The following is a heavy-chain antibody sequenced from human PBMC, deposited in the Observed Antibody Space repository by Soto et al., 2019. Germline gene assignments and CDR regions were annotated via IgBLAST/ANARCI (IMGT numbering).Heavy chain of an antibody. CDR3: ARSIAVAGDYFDY. Sequence: PSETLSLTCTASGGSISSYYWSWIRQPPGKGLEWIGYIYYSGSTNYNPSLKSRVTISVDTSKNQFSLKLSSVTAADTAVYYCARSIAVAGDYFDYWGQGTLVTVSS. V-gene: IGHV4-59*08. J-gene: IGHJ4*02. CDR1: GGSISSYY. CDR2: IYYSGST. D-gene: IGHD6-19*01.